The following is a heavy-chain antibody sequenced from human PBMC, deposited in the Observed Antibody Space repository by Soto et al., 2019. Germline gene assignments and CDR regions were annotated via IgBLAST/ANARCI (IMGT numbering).Heavy chain of an antibody. CDR3: ARVLSTAAVDY. CDR2: TYYSGYT. Sequence: QVQLQESGPGLVKPSQTLSLSCTVSGGSIRSGGYYWTWIRQHPGKGLEWIGYTYYSGYTNYNPSLKRRVTISVDASKNQFSVKLSSVTAADTAVYYCARVLSTAAVDYWGQGTLVTGSS. D-gene: IGHD6-13*01. J-gene: IGHJ4*02. V-gene: IGHV4-31*03. CDR1: GGSIRSGGYY.